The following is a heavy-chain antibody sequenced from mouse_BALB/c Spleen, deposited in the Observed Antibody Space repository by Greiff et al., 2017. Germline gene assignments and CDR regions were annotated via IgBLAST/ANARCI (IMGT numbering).Heavy chain of an antibody. D-gene: IGHD2-4*01. CDR1: GFTFSDYY. V-gene: IGHV5-4*02. CDR3: ARENFYDYDGRRFAY. CDR2: ISDGGSYT. J-gene: IGHJ3*01. Sequence: EVQLVESGGGLVKPGGSLKLSCAASGFTFSDYYMYWVRQTPEKRLEWVATISDGGSYTYYPDSVKGRFTISRDNAKNNLYLQMSSLKSEDTAMYYCARENFYDYDGRRFAYWGQGTLVTVSA.